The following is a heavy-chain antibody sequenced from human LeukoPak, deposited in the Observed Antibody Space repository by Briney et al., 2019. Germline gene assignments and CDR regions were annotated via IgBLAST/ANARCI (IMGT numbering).Heavy chain of an antibody. CDR2: ISGSSSYI. Sequence: GGSLRLSCAASGFTFSSYSMYSVRQAPGKGLEWVSSISGSSSYIYYADSVKGRFTISRDNAKNSLYLQMNSLRAEDTAVYYCARDTDCSSTSCYVNALDYWGQGTLVTVSS. J-gene: IGHJ4*02. CDR3: ARDTDCSSTSCYVNALDY. V-gene: IGHV3-21*01. D-gene: IGHD2-2*01. CDR1: GFTFSSYS.